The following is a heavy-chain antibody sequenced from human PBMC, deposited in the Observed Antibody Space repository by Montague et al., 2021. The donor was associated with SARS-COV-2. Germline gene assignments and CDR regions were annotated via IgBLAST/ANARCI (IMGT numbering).Heavy chain of an antibody. V-gene: IGHV4-34*01. J-gene: IGHJ4*02. CDR2: INHRGSA. Sequence: SETLSLTCAVYDGSFSDYSWNWIRQPPGKGLEWIGEINHRGSANYNPSLKSRVTISVDTSKNQFSLKMTSVTAADTAVYYCARGRQPINMVVVVVTGGEYYFDFWGQGTPVAVSS. CDR1: DGSFSDYS. D-gene: IGHD3-22*01. CDR3: ARGRQPINMVVVVVTGGEYYFDF.